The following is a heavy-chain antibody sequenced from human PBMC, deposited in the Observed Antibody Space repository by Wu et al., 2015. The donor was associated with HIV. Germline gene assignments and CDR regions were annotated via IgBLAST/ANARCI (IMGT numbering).Heavy chain of an antibody. CDR1: GYIFTNFG. Sequence: QVQLVQSGAEVKKPGASVKISCKASGYIFTNFGFSWVRQAPGQGLEWMGWINAYNGNTKYAQKLQVRVAMTTDTYTSTAYMELRGLRSDDTAVYYCAGASNIPPYYMDVWGKGTMVTVSS. CDR3: AGASNIPPYYMDV. D-gene: IGHD2/OR15-2a*01. V-gene: IGHV1-18*01. CDR2: INAYNGNT. J-gene: IGHJ6*03.